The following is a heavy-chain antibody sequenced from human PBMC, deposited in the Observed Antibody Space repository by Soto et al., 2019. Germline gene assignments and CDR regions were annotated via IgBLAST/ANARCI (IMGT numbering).Heavy chain of an antibody. V-gene: IGHV4-30-2*01. J-gene: IGHJ5*02. Sequence: SETLSLTCAVSGGSISSGGYSWSWIRQPPGKGLEWIGYIYHSGSTYYNPSLKSRVTISVDRSKNQFPLKLSSVTAADTAVYYCARDNSRSGGSWDAWFDPWGQGTLVTVSS. D-gene: IGHD2-15*01. CDR2: IYHSGST. CDR1: GGSISSGGYS. CDR3: ARDNSRSGGSWDAWFDP.